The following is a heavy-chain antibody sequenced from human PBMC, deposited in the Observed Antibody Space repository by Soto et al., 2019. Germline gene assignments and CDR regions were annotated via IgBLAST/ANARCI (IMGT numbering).Heavy chain of an antibody. V-gene: IGHV4-34*01. D-gene: IGHD3-10*01. CDR1: GGSFSGYY. CDR2: INHSGST. CDR3: ASGDEWFGRGMDV. Sequence: QVQLQQWGAGLLKPSETLSLTCAVYGGSFSGYYWSWIRQPPGKGLEWIGEINHSGSTNYNPSLKIRVTKSVDTSKNQFSLKLSSVTAADTAVYYCASGDEWFGRGMDVWGQGNTVTVSS. J-gene: IGHJ6*02.